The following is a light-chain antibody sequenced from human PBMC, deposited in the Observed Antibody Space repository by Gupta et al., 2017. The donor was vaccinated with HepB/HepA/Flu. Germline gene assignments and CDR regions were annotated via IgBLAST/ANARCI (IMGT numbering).Light chain of an antibody. CDR2: DVS. CDR1: SSDVGGFDY. Sequence: QSALSQPASVSGSPGQPLSLHCTGTSSDVGGFDYVSWYQQHPGKAPKLIIYDVSNRPSGVSNRFSGSKSGNTVSLTISGLQAEDEADLYCSSYTIGRTVFGTGTKVTVL. CDR3: SSYTIGRTV. J-gene: IGLJ1*01. V-gene: IGLV2-14*01.